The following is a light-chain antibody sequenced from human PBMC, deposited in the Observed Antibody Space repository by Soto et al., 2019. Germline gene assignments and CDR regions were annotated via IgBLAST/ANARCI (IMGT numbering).Light chain of an antibody. J-gene: IGLJ1*01. CDR3: SSHTSSTALV. CDR1: DSDIGGYDH. V-gene: IGLV2-14*03. CDR2: DVT. Sequence: QSVLTPPASVSASPGQSIAISCTGTDSDIGGYDHVSWYQQHPGKAPKLLIYDVTNRPSGVSSRFSGSKAGRTASLTISGLQTEDEADYYCSSHTSSTALVFGTGTKVTVL.